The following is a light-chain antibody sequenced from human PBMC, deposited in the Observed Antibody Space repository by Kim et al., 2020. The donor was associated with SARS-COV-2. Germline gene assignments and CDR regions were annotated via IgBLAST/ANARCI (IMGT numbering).Light chain of an antibody. J-gene: IGLJ1*01. CDR2: DND. CDR1: NSNVGSNF. V-gene: IGLV1-51*01. Sequence: KVTISCSGRNSNVGSNFVFWHQQLPGTAPRLLIYDNDKRPAWIPNRFSGSKSGTSATLGIAGLQTGDEATYYCGTWDSNLNVFYVFGTGTKVTVL. CDR3: GTWDSNLNVFYV.